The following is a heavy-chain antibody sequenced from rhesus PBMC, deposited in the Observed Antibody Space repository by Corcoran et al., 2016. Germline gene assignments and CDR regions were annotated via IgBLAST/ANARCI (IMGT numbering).Heavy chain of an antibody. D-gene: IGHD6-31*01. CDR2: IYGSGGST. CDR1: GGSISSSNW. Sequence: QVQLQESGPAVVKPSETLSLTCAVSGGSISSSNWWSWIRQSPGNGLEWIGGIYGSGGSTEYNPSLKSRVTISIDTSKNQFSRKLSSVTAADTAVYYCARRGSGWTRDYWGQGVLVTVSS. J-gene: IGHJ4*01. V-gene: IGHV4-93*02. CDR3: ARRGSGWTRDY.